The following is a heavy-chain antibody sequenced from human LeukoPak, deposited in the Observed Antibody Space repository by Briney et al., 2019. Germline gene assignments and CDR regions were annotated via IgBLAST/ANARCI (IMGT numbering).Heavy chain of an antibody. V-gene: IGHV3-23*01. J-gene: IGHJ4*02. CDR1: GFTFSSYW. CDR3: AKSGYYDSSGYYAYFDY. CDR2: ISGSGGST. Sequence: PGGSLRLSCAASGFTFSSYWMSWVRQAPGKGLEWVSAISGSGGSTYYADSVKGRFTISRDNSKNTLYLQMNSLRAEDTAVYYCAKSGYYDSSGYYAYFDYWGQGTLVTVSS. D-gene: IGHD3-22*01.